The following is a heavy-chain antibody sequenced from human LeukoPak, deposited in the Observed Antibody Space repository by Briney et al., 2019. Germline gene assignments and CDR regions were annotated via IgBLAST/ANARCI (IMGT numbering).Heavy chain of an antibody. CDR2: IIPIFGTA. Sequence: ASVKVSCKASGGTFSSYAISWVRQAPGQGLEWMGGIIPIFGTANYAQKFQGRVTITADESTSTAYMELSSLRSEDTAVYYCASVRFLEWSTSDKWYFDYWGQGTLVTVSS. CDR3: ASVRFLEWSTSDKWYFDY. J-gene: IGHJ4*02. D-gene: IGHD3-3*01. V-gene: IGHV1-69*13. CDR1: GGTFSSYA.